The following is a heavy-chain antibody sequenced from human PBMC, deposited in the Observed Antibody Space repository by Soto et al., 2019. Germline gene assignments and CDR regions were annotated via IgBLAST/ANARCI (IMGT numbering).Heavy chain of an antibody. J-gene: IGHJ4*02. CDR2: ASYDGSDK. CDR1: GFTFSIHG. CDR3: AKDFSSKFYYFES. V-gene: IGHV3-30*18. Sequence: PGGSLTLSCAASGFTFSIHGMHCLRQAPGKGLERVAVASYDGSDKYYADSVKGRFTISRDNSNNTVFLQMNSLRAEDTAVYYCAKDFSSKFYYFESCGQGTMVTVSS.